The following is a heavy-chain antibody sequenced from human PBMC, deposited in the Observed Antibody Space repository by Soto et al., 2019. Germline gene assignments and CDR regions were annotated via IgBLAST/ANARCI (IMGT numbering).Heavy chain of an antibody. J-gene: IGHJ6*03. CDR3: ATGDSRYNYYYYYMDV. V-gene: IGHV1-24*01. CDR2: FDPEDGET. D-gene: IGHD1-1*01. CDR1: GYTLTELS. Sequence: ASVKVSCKVFGYTLTELSMHWVRQAPGKGLEWMGGFDPEDGETIYAQKFQGRVTMTEDTSTDTAYMELSSLRSEDTAVYYCATGDSRYNYYYYYMDVWGKGTTVTVS.